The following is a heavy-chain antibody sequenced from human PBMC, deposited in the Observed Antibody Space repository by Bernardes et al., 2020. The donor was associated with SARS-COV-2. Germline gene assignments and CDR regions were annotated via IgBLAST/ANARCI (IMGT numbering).Heavy chain of an antibody. CDR3: VKDHSVGTLGYFDS. CDR1: GFTFTSYV. CDR2: SGAGT. Sequence: GGSLRLSCAASGFTFTSYVMSWVRQAPGKGLEWVSGSGAGTYYADSMKGRFTMSRDSFKNTVYLQMNSLRVEDTAVYYCVKDHSVGTLGYFDSWGQGTLVTVSS. J-gene: IGHJ4*02. V-gene: IGHV3-23*01. D-gene: IGHD1-26*01.